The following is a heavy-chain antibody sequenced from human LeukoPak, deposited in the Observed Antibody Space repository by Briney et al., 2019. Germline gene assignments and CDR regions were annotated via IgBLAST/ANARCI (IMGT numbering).Heavy chain of an antibody. J-gene: IGHJ4*02. Sequence: ASVKVSCKASGYTFTSYGISWVRQAPGQGLEWMGWISAYNGNTNYAQKLQGRVTMTTDTSTSTAYTELRSLRSDDTAMYYCARATAAAGPYFDYWGQGTLVTVSS. V-gene: IGHV1-18*01. CDR2: ISAYNGNT. D-gene: IGHD6-13*01. CDR1: GYTFTSYG. CDR3: ARATAAAGPYFDY.